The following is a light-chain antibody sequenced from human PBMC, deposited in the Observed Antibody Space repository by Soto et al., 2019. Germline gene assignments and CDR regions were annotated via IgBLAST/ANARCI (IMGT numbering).Light chain of an antibody. CDR2: SDN. J-gene: IGLJ1*01. CDR1: SSNIGSNY. Sequence: QSVLTQPPSASGTPGQRVTISCSGSSSNIGSNYVSWYQQLPGTAPKLLMHSDNQRPSGVPDRFSGSKSGNTASLTVSGLQAEDEADYYCSSFAGSNNFPYVFGTGTKVTVL. V-gene: IGLV1-47*02. CDR3: SSFAGSNNFPYV.